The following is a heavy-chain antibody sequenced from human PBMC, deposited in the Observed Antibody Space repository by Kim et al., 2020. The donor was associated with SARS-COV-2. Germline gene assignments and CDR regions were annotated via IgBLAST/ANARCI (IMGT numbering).Heavy chain of an antibody. CDR3: ARDSLDVLRYFDWLQPFDY. V-gene: IGHV4-38-2*02. Sequence: SETLSLTCTVSGYSISSGYYWGWIRQPPGKGLEWIGSIYHSGSTYYNPSLKSRVTISVDTSKNQFSLKLSSVTAADTAVYYCARDSLDVLRYFDWLQPFDYWGQGTLVTVSS. CDR2: IYHSGST. CDR1: GYSISSGYY. D-gene: IGHD3-9*01. J-gene: IGHJ4*02.